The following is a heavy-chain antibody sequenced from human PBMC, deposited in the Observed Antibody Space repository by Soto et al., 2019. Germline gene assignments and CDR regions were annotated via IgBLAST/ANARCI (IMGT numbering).Heavy chain of an antibody. CDR3: AKSSGWARYYFDY. CDR1: GFTFSSYA. CDR2: ISGSGGGT. V-gene: IGHV3-23*01. Sequence: LRLSCAASGFTFSSYAISWVRQAPGKGLEWVSAISGSGGGTYYADSVKGRFTISRDNSKNTLYLQMNSLRAEDTAVYYCAKSSGWARYYFDYWGQGTLVTVSS. J-gene: IGHJ4*02. D-gene: IGHD6-19*01.